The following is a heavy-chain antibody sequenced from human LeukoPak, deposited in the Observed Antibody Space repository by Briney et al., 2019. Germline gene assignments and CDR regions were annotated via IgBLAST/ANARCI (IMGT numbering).Heavy chain of an antibody. J-gene: IGHJ4*02. V-gene: IGHV4-31*03. CDR3: ARDNIVARTFDY. Sequence: SETLSLTCTVSGGSISSGGYYWSWIRQHPGKGLEWIGYIYYRGSTYYNPSLKSRVTISVDTSKNQFSLKLSSVTAADTAVYYCARDNIVARTFDYWGQGTLVTVSS. CDR1: GGSISSGGYY. CDR2: IYYRGST. D-gene: IGHD5-12*01.